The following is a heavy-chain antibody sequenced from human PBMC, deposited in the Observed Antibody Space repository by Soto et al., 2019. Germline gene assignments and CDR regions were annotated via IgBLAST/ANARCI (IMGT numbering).Heavy chain of an antibody. CDR3: TKDAEAYDFAFDK. J-gene: IGHJ3*02. V-gene: IGHV3-23*01. D-gene: IGHD3-3*01. CDR1: GFTFEDYA. Sequence: GGSLRLSCAVSGFTFEDYAMHWVRQAPGKGLEWVSGITKTGRSTFIADSVRGRFTISRDNLKNIMYLQMNSLRVDDTALYYCTKDAEAYDFAFDKWGQGTMVTVSS. CDR2: ITKTGRST.